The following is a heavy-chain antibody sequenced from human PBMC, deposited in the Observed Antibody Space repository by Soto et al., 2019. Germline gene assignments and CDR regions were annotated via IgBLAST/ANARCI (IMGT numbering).Heavy chain of an antibody. Sequence: PSETLSLTCTVSGGAISNYYWNWFRQPPGEGLEGMGYSYFSGVTNYNPSLKSRVAISLDMSRFQFSLKLASVTAADTAVYYCATAPTGRYWGFFDSWGRGTLVNVSS. V-gene: IGHV4-59*01. CDR2: SYFSGVT. J-gene: IGHJ4*02. CDR1: GGAISNYY. CDR3: ATAPTGRYWGFFDS. D-gene: IGHD2-8*02.